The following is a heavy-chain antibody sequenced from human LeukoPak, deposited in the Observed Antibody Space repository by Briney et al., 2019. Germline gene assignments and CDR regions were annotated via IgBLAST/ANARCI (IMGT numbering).Heavy chain of an antibody. V-gene: IGHV3-23*01. CDR1: GFTFSSCA. Sequence: GGSLRLSCAASGFTFSSCAMSWVRQAPGKGLEWVSIISGSGGSTYHADSVKGRFTISRDNSKNTLHLQMNSLRPEDTAVYYCAKGNYNYDFWSGHDYWGQGALVTVSS. CDR3: AKGNYNYDFWSGHDY. D-gene: IGHD3-3*01. CDR2: ISGSGGST. J-gene: IGHJ4*02.